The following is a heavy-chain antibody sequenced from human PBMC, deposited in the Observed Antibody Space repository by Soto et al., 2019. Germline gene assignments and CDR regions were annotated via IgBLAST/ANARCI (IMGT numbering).Heavy chain of an antibody. CDR1: GYTFTRYY. CDR2: INPSGGST. J-gene: IGHJ4*02. V-gene: IGHV1-46*01. Sequence: QVQLVQSGAEVKKPGASVRVSCNTSGYTFTRYYLNWVRQAPGQGLEWMGIINPSGGSTDYAQKFQGRVTMTRDTSTSTVYMELSSLRSDDTAVYYCARRRGVGVTQSSFDYWGQGTLVTVSS. D-gene: IGHD1-26*01. CDR3: ARRRGVGVTQSSFDY.